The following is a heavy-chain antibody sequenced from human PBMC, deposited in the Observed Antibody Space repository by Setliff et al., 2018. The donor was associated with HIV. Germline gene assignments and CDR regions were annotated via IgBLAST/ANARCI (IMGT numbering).Heavy chain of an antibody. V-gene: IGHV1-18*01. CDR2: ISAYNGNT. Sequence: GASVKVSCKASGYTFTSYGISWVRQAPGQGLEWMGWISAYNGNTNYAQKHQGRVTMTTDTSTSTAYMELRSLRSDDTAVYYCAGMRITIFGVPGGDNAFDIWGQGTMVTVSS. D-gene: IGHD3-3*01. CDR3: AGMRITIFGVPGGDNAFDI. J-gene: IGHJ3*02. CDR1: GYTFTSYG.